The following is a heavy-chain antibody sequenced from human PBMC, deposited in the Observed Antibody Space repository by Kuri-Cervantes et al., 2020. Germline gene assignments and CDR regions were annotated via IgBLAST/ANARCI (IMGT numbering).Heavy chain of an antibody. CDR2: IWFDGNKK. J-gene: IGHJ1*01. V-gene: IGHV3-33*06. CDR3: AKEGSWSGWPMEYFQH. Sequence: GGSLRLSCAASGFTFSSYGMHWVRQAPGKGLEWVAVIWFDGNKKDYADSVKGRFTISRENSKNTLFLQMNSLRAEDTAVYYCAKEGSWSGWPMEYFQHWGQGTLVTVSS. CDR1: GFTFSSYG. D-gene: IGHD6-19*01.